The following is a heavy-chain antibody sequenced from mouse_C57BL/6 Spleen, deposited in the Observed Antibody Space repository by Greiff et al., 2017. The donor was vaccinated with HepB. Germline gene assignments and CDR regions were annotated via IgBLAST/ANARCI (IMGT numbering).Heavy chain of an antibody. CDR1: GYTFTDYY. Sequence: EVQLQQSGPELVKPGASVKISCKASGYTFTDYYMNWVKQSHGKSLEWIGDINPNNGGTSYNQKFKGKATLTVDKSSSTAYMELRSLTSEDSAVYYCARYPGTGAMDYWGQGTSVTVSS. J-gene: IGHJ4*01. CDR3: ARYPGTGAMDY. V-gene: IGHV1-26*01. D-gene: IGHD4-1*01. CDR2: INPNNGGT.